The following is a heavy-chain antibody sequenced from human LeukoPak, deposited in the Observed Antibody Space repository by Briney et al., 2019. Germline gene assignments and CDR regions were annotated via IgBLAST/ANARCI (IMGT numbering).Heavy chain of an antibody. CDR2: ISSSGSYI. D-gene: IGHD1-26*01. CDR3: ARDYFQTIVGATGY. CDR1: GFTFSSYS. Sequence: GGSLRLSCAASGFTFSSYSMNWVRQAPGKGLEWVSSISSSGSYIYYAGSVKGRFTISRDNAKNSRYLQVNSLRAEDTAVYYCARDYFQTIVGATGYWGQGTLVTVSS. V-gene: IGHV3-21*01. J-gene: IGHJ4*02.